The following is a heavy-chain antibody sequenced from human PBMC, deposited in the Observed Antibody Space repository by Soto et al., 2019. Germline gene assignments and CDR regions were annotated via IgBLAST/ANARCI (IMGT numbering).Heavy chain of an antibody. CDR2: IYYSGST. V-gene: IGHV4-31*03. Sequence: SETLSLTCTVSGGSISSGGYCWNWIRKHPGKGLEWIGYIYYSGSTYYNPSLKGRVTISVDTSKNQFSLKLNSMTAADTAVYYCARHNYGSGSTYFDYWGQGTLLTVSS. D-gene: IGHD3-10*01. CDR3: ARHNYGSGSTYFDY. CDR1: GGSISSGGYC. J-gene: IGHJ4*02.